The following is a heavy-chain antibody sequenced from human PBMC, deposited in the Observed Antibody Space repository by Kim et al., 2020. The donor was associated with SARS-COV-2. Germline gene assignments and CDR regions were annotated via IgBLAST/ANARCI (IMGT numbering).Heavy chain of an antibody. CDR3: AREYDFWSAEGFNYFDY. Sequence: GGSLRLSCAASGFTFSSYWMSWVRQAPGKGLEWVANIKQDGSEKYYVDSVKGRFTISRDNAKNSLYLQMNSLRAEDTAVYYCAREYDFWSAEGFNYFDYWGQGTLVTVSS. V-gene: IGHV3-7*01. D-gene: IGHD3-3*01. CDR2: IKQDGSEK. CDR1: GFTFSSYW. J-gene: IGHJ4*02.